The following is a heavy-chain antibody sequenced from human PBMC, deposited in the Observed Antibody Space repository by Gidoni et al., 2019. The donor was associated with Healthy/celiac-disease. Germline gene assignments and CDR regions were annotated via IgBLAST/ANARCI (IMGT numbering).Heavy chain of an antibody. CDR1: GFTFDDYA. CDR2: SSWNSGSI. CDR3: AKDAYYDFWSGYFDY. V-gene: IGHV3-9*01. Sequence: DVQLVESGGGLVQPGTSLRLSCAASGFTFDDYAMHWVRQAPGKGLEWVSGSSWNSGSIGYAESVKGRFTISRDNAKNSLYLQMNSLRAEDTALYYCAKDAYYDFWSGYFDYWGQGTLVTVSS. D-gene: IGHD3-3*01. J-gene: IGHJ4*02.